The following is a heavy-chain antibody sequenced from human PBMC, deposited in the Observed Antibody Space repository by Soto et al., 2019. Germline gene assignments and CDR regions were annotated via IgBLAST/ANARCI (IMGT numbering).Heavy chain of an antibody. CDR2: ISGSGGST. CDR1: GFTFSSYA. CDR3: AKGPSSSWYDWFDY. D-gene: IGHD6-13*01. Sequence: GGSLRLSCAASGFTFSSYAMSWVRQAPGKGLEWVSAISGSGGSTYYADSVRGRFTISRDNSKNTLYLQMNSRRAEDTAVYYFAKGPSSSWYDWFDYWGQGTLVTVSS. V-gene: IGHV3-23*01. J-gene: IGHJ4*02.